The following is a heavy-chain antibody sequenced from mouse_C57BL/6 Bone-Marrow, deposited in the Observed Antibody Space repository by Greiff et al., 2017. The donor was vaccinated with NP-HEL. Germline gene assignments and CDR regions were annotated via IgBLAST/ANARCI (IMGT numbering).Heavy chain of an antibody. CDR1: GYTFTSYW. CDR3: AREYYYYGSSYRYFDV. CDR2: IYPGSGST. V-gene: IGHV1-55*01. J-gene: IGHJ1*03. D-gene: IGHD1-1*01. Sequence: VQLQQPGAELVKPGASVKMSCKASGYTFTSYWITWVKQRPGQGLEWIGDIYPGSGSTNYNEKFKSKATLTVDTSSSTAYMQLSSLTSEDSAVYYCAREYYYYGSSYRYFDVWGTGTTVTVSS.